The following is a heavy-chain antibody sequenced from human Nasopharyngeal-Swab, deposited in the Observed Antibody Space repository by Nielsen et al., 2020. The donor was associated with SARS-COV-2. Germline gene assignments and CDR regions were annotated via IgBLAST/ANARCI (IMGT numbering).Heavy chain of an antibody. V-gene: IGHV4-59*01. CDR3: ASDLGGGNFDY. J-gene: IGHJ4*02. CDR1: GGSISSYY. D-gene: IGHD3-16*01. Sequence: SESLSLTCTVSGGSISSYYWSWIRQPPGKGLEWIGYIYYSGSTNYNPSLKSRVTISVDTSKNQYALKLSSVTAADTAVYYCASDLGGGNFDYWGQGTLVTVSS. CDR2: IYYSGST.